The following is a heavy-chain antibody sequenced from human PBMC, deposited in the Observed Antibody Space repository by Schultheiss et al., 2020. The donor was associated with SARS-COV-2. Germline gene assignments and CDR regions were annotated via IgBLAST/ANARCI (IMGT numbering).Heavy chain of an antibody. D-gene: IGHD3-10*01. V-gene: IGHV4-4*02. J-gene: IGHJ4*02. CDR3: ARLKRPGTGSGSYYDY. CDR2: IYHSGST. CDR1: GFTFSRYHM. Sequence: GSLRLSCAASGFTFSRYHMTWVRQPPGKGLEWIGEIYHSGSTNYNPSLKSRVTISVDKSKNQFSLKLSSVTAADTAVYYCARLKRPGTGSGSYYDYWGQGTLVTVSS.